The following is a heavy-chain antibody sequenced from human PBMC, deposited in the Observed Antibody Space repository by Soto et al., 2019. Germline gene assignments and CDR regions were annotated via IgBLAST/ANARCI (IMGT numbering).Heavy chain of an antibody. V-gene: IGHV3-23*01. CDR1: GFTFSSYA. Sequence: EVQLLESGGGLVQPGGSLRLSCAASGFTFSSYAMSWVRQAPGKGLEWVSAISGSGGSTYYADSVKGRFTISRDNSKNTRYRQRNSLRAEDTAVYYCAKEESVMAGPLDYWAREPWSPSPQ. J-gene: IGHJ4*02. CDR3: AKEESVMAGPLDY. CDR2: ISGSGGST. D-gene: IGHD3-16*01.